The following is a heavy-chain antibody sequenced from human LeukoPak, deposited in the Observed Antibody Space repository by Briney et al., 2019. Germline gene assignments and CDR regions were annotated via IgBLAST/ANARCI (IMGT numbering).Heavy chain of an antibody. CDR1: GYSFSTFG. CDR3: ARLIKKQQLDY. V-gene: IGHV1-18*01. J-gene: IGHJ4*02. D-gene: IGHD6-13*01. Sequence: ASVKVSCKPSGYSFSTFGISWVRQAPGQGLEWMGWISVYNGDTKYAQNFQGRVTITADESTSTAYMELSSLRSEDTAVYYCARLIKKQQLDYWGQGTLVTVSS. CDR2: ISVYNGDT.